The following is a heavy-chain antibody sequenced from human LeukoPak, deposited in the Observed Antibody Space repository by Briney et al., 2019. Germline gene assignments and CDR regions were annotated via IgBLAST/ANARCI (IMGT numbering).Heavy chain of an antibody. CDR2: INPNSGGT. D-gene: IGHD5-18*01. CDR3: ARESYGLSLNY. V-gene: IGHV1-2*06. J-gene: IGHJ4*02. Sequence: ASVKVSCKASGYTFTGYYMHWVRQAPGQGLEWMGRINPNSGGTNYAQKFQGRVTMTRDTSISTAFMELSRLRSDDTAVYYCARESYGLSLNYWGQGTLVTVSS. CDR1: GYTFTGYY.